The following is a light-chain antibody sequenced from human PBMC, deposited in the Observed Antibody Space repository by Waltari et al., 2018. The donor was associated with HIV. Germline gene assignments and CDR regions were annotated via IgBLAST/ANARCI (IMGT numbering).Light chain of an antibody. CDR3: MQALQTPRT. CDR1: QSLLHSNGFNY. CDR2: LAS. V-gene: IGKV2-28*01. Sequence: DIVMTQSPLSLPVTPGAPASISCRSSQSLLHSNGFNYLDWYLQKPGQSPQLLISLASNRASGVPDRFSGSGSGTDFTLKISRVEAEDVGVYYCMQALQTPRTFGQGTKVEIK. J-gene: IGKJ1*01.